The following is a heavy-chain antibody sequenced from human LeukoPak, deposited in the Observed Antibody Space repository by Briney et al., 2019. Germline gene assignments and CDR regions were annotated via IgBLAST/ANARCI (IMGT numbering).Heavy chain of an antibody. D-gene: IGHD6-19*01. CDR2: MNPNSGNT. Sequence: GASVKVSCKASGYTLTSYDINWVRQATGQGLEWMGWMNPNSGNTGYAQKFQGRVTMTRNTSISTAYMELSSLRAEDMAVYYCARSSGWLLRRTLDYWGQGTLVTVSS. CDR3: ARSSGWLLRRTLDY. V-gene: IGHV1-8*01. CDR1: GYTLTSYD. J-gene: IGHJ4*02.